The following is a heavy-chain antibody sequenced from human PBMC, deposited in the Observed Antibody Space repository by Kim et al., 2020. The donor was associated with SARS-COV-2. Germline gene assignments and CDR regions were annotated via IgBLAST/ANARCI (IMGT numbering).Heavy chain of an antibody. CDR3: ARAQKPYGGDSPFDY. J-gene: IGHJ4*01. CDR2: VYFSGST. CDR1: GGSISSSPYF. D-gene: IGHD4-17*01. Sequence: SETLSLTCTVSGGSISSSPYFWGWIRQPPGKGLEWIGSVYFSGSTYYNPSLKSRLTMSVDTSNNQFSLKLSSVTAADTALYYCARAQKPYGGDSPFDYWG. V-gene: IGHV4-39*01.